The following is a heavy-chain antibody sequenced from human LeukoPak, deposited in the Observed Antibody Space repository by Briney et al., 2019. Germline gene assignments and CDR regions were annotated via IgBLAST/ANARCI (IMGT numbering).Heavy chain of an antibody. V-gene: IGHV1-24*01. CDR2: FDPEDGET. J-gene: IGHJ3*02. CDR3: ARDLFAMVRGVITAFDI. Sequence: ASVKVSCKVSGYTLTELSMHWVRQAPGKGLEWMGGFDPEDGETIYAQKFQGRVTMTEDTSTDTAYMELSSLRSEDTAVYYCARDLFAMVRGVITAFDIWGQGTMVTVSS. D-gene: IGHD3-10*01. CDR1: GYTLTELS.